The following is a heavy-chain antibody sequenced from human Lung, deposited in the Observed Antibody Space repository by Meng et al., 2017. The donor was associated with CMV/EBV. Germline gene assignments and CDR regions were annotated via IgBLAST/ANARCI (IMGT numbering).Heavy chain of an antibody. D-gene: IGHD3-16*01. CDR3: AKDMAPGGGPGYGMDV. CDR1: GFTFDDYA. V-gene: IGHV3-9*01. CDR2: ISWNSGSI. J-gene: IGHJ6*02. Sequence: SLKISCAASGFTFDDYAMHWVRQAPGKGLEWVSGISWNSGSIGYADSVKGRFTISRDNAKNSLYLQMNSLRAEDTALYYCAKDMAPGGGPGYGMDVWGQGTTVTFSS.